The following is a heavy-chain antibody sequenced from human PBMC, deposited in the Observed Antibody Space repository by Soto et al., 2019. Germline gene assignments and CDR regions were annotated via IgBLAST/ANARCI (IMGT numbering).Heavy chain of an antibody. Sequence: QVQLVESGGGVVQPGRSLRLSCAASGFTFSSYGMHWVRQAPGTGLEWVAVIWYDGSNKYYADSGKGRFTISRDNSKNTMYLQMNSLRAEDTAVYYCAREGGYDFWSAYDFDYWGQGTLVTVSS. D-gene: IGHD3-3*01. CDR1: GFTFSSYG. CDR2: IWYDGSNK. V-gene: IGHV3-33*01. J-gene: IGHJ4*02. CDR3: AREGGYDFWSAYDFDY.